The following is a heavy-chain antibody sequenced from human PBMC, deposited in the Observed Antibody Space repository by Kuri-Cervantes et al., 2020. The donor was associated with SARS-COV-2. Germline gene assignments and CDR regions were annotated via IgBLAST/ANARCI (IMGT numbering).Heavy chain of an antibody. Sequence: GGSLRLSCTASGFTFGDYAMSWVRQAPGKGLEWVGFIRSKAYDGTTEYAASVKGRFTISRDDSKSIAYLQMNSLKTEDTAVYYCTSRRSSGYYYPEHFDYWGQGTLVTVSS. CDR2: IRSKAYDGTT. J-gene: IGHJ4*02. D-gene: IGHD3-22*01. CDR1: GFTFGDYA. V-gene: IGHV3-49*04. CDR3: TSRRSSGYYYPEHFDY.